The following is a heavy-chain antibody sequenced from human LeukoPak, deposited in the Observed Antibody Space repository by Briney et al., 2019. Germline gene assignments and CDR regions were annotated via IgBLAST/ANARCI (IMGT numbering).Heavy chain of an antibody. D-gene: IGHD6-19*01. J-gene: IGHJ5*02. V-gene: IGHV1-18*01. CDR3: ARVGAVAATNWFDP. Sequence: ASVKVSCKASGYTFTSYGISWVRQAPGQGLEWMGWISAYNGNTDYAQKLQGRVTMTTDTSTSTAYMELRSLRSDDTAVYYCARVGAVAATNWFDPWGQGTLVTVSS. CDR2: ISAYNGNT. CDR1: GYTFTSYG.